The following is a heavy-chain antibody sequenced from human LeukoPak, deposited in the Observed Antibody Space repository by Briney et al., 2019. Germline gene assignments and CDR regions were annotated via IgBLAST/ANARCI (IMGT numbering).Heavy chain of an antibody. D-gene: IGHD3-3*01. CDR3: ARDLSARFYGYFDY. V-gene: IGHV3-74*01. Sequence: VGSLRLSCAASGFTFSSYWMHWVRQAPGKGLMWVSRINSDGSSTSYADSVKGRFTISRDNAKNTLYLQMNSLRAEDTAVYYCARDLSARFYGYFDYWGQGTLVTVSS. CDR1: GFTFSSYW. J-gene: IGHJ4*02. CDR2: INSDGSST.